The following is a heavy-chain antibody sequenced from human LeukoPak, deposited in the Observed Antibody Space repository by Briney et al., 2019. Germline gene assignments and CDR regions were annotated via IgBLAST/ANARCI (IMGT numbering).Heavy chain of an antibody. V-gene: IGHV3-33*01. Sequence: GGSLRLSCAASGFTFSSYGMHWVRQAPGKGLEWVAVIWYDGSNKYYADSVKGRFTISRDNSKNTLYLQMNSLRAEDTAVYYCARGLSDGLRYFDWLGPFDYWAREPWSPSPQ. CDR3: ARGLSDGLRYFDWLGPFDY. J-gene: IGHJ4*02. CDR2: IWYDGSNK. D-gene: IGHD3-9*01. CDR1: GFTFSSYG.